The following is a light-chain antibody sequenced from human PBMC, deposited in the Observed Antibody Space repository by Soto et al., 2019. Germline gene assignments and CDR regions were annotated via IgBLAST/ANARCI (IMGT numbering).Light chain of an antibody. CDR2: DST. J-gene: IGKJ5*01. CDR3: QQYNNWPPIT. CDR1: QSIHTS. V-gene: IGKV3D-15*01. Sequence: TQSPATLSLSPGERAILSCRASQSIHTSLAWYQQKPGQPPRLVVYDSTLRANGVPDRFGGSRSGTEFTLTISSLQSEDFAVYYCQQYNNWPPITFGQGTRLEI.